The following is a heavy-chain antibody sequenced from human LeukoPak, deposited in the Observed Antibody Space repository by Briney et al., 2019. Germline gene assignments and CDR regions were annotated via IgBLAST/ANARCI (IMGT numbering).Heavy chain of an antibody. CDR3: ARDLNAAKNGLHYGADC. V-gene: IGHV3-33*01. D-gene: IGHD3-16*01. CDR1: GFTFSSYG. Sequence: PGGSLRLSCEASGFTFSSYGMHWVRQAPGKGVEWVAIITYDGNERYYVDSMRGRFTISRDNSKNTVDLQMDSLRAEDTAVYYCARDLNAAKNGLHYGADCWGQGSLVIVSS. CDR2: ITYDGNER. J-gene: IGHJ4*02.